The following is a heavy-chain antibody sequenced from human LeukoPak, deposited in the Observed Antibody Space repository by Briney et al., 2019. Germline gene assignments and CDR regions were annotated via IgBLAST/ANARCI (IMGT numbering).Heavy chain of an antibody. CDR2: ISGSGGST. CDR3: AKDMALRFLEWLLPWSFDY. D-gene: IGHD3-3*01. Sequence: PGGSLRLSCAASGFTFSSYAMHWVRQAPGKGLEWVSAISGSGGSTYYADSVKGRFTISRDNSKNTLYLQMNSLRAEDTAVYYCAKDMALRFLEWLLPWSFDYWGQGTLVTVSS. V-gene: IGHV3-23*01. CDR1: GFTFSSYA. J-gene: IGHJ4*02.